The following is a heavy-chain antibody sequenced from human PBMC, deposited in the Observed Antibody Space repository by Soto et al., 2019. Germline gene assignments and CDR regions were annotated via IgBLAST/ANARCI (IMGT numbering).Heavy chain of an antibody. Sequence: EVQLLESGGGLVQPGGSLRLSCAASGFTFSSYAMSWVRQAPGKGLEWVSAISGSGGSTYYADSVKGRFTISRDNSKNTLYLQMNSLRAEDTVVYYCAKDSQGAMTTVTTGSGDYWGQGTLVTVSS. CDR1: GFTFSSYA. CDR2: ISGSGGST. V-gene: IGHV3-23*01. J-gene: IGHJ4*02. D-gene: IGHD4-17*01. CDR3: AKDSQGAMTTVTTGSGDY.